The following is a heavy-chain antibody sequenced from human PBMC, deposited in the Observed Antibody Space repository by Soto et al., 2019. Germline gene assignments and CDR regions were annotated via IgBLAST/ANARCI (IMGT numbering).Heavy chain of an antibody. CDR1: GFTFSSYG. V-gene: IGHV3-30*03. J-gene: IGHJ2*01. CDR2: ISYDGSNK. D-gene: IGHD5-12*01. Sequence: QVQLVESGGGVVQPGRSLRLSCAASGFTFSSYGMHWVRQAPGKGLEWVAVISYDGSNKYYADSVKGRFTISRDNSKNTLYLQMNSLRAEDTAVYYCAIDLVATTQLPWYFDLWGRGTLVTVSS. CDR3: AIDLVATTQLPWYFDL.